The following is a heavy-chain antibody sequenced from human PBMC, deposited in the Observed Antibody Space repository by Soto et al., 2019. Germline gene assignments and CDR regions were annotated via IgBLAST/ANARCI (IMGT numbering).Heavy chain of an antibody. CDR1: GGTFSSYA. CDR2: IIPIFGTA. CDR3: AREEIEQCDVTNDYYYYGMDV. V-gene: IGHV1-69*01. D-gene: IGHD6-19*01. Sequence: QVQLVQSGAEVKKPGSSVKVSCKASGGTFSSYAISWVRQAPGQGLEWMGGIIPIFGTANYAQKFQGRVTITADESTSTAYMELSSLRSEDTAVYYCAREEIEQCDVTNDYYYYGMDVWGQGTTVTVSS. J-gene: IGHJ6*02.